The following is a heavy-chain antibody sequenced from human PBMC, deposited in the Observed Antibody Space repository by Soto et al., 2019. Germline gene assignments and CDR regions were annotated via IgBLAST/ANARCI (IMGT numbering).Heavy chain of an antibody. D-gene: IGHD3-22*01. Sequence: SETLSLTCTVSGGSISSSSYYWGWIRQPPGKGLEWIGSIYYSGSTYYNPSLKSRVTISVDTSKNQFSLKLSSVTAADTAVYYCARQGTMIVVVINWFDPWGQGTLVTVS. V-gene: IGHV4-39*01. CDR1: GGSISSSSYY. J-gene: IGHJ5*02. CDR2: IYYSGST. CDR3: ARQGTMIVVVINWFDP.